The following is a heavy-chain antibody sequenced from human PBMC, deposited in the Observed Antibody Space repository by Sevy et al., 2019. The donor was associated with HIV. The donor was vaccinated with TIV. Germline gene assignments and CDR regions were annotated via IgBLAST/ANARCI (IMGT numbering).Heavy chain of an antibody. CDR1: GFTFSSYA. V-gene: IGHV3-23*01. CDR2: ISGSGGST. Sequence: GGSLRLSCAASGFTFSSYAMSWVRQAPGKGLEWVSAISGSGGSTYYAHSVKGRFTISRDNSKNTLYLQMNSLRAEDTAVYYCAKVPMIVVVIDPTFDYWGQGTLVTVSS. CDR3: AKVPMIVVVIDPTFDY. J-gene: IGHJ4*02. D-gene: IGHD3-22*01.